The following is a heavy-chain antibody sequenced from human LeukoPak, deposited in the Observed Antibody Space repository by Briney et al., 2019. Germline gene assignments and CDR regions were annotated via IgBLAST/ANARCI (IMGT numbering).Heavy chain of an antibody. CDR3: ARGSSDYDFWGGYRGEAFDI. CDR2: ISSSSSYI. J-gene: IGHJ3*02. CDR1: GFTFSSYS. V-gene: IGHV3-21*01. D-gene: IGHD3-3*01. Sequence: GGSLRLSCAASGFTFSSYSMNWVRQAPGRGLEWVSSISSSSSYIYYADSVKGRFTISRDNAKNSLYLQMNSLRAEDTAVYYCARGSSDYDFWGGYRGEAFDIWGQGTMVTVSS.